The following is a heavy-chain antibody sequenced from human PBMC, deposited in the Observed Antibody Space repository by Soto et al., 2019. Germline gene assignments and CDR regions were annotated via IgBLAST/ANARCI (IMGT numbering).Heavy chain of an antibody. CDR1: GYTFTGYY. V-gene: IGHV1-2*02. Sequence: ASVKVSCKASGYTFTGYYMHWVRQAPGQGLEWMGWINPNSGGTNYAQKFQGRVTMTRDTSISTAYMELSRLRSDDTAVYYCARDPVDFWSGYSSGFDPWGQGTLVTVSS. CDR2: INPNSGGT. CDR3: ARDPVDFWSGYSSGFDP. J-gene: IGHJ5*02. D-gene: IGHD3-3*01.